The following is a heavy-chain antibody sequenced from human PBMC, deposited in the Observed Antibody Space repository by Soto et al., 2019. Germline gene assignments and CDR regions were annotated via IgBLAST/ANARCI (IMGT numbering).Heavy chain of an antibody. Sequence: PGGSLRLSCAASGFTFTRYSMNWVRQAPGKGLEWISYISSTGNTIYYADSVKGRFTISRDNAKNSLYLQMNSLRAEDTAVYYCARGIRYGGSGFWSYFDYGGRGPLVTAPS. CDR1: GFTFTRYS. CDR3: ARGIRYGGSGFWSYFDY. CDR2: ISSTGNTI. J-gene: IGHJ4*02. V-gene: IGHV3-48*04. D-gene: IGHD3-22*01.